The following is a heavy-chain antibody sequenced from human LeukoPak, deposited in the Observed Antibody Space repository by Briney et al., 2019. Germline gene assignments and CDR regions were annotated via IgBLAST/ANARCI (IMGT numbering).Heavy chain of an antibody. J-gene: IGHJ4*02. Sequence: ASVKVSCKASGYTFTSYAMHWVRQAPGQRLEWMGWINAGNGNTKYSQKFRGRVTITRDTSASTAYMELSSLRSEDTAVYYCATRLDILTGYYGDFDYWGQGTLVTVSS. CDR3: ATRLDILTGYYGDFDY. D-gene: IGHD3-9*01. CDR1: GYTFTSYA. CDR2: INAGNGNT. V-gene: IGHV1-3*01.